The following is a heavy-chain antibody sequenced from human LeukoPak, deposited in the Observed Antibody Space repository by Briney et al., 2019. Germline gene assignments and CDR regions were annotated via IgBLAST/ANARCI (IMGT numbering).Heavy chain of an antibody. J-gene: IGHJ4*02. V-gene: IGHV3-7*01. CDR2: IKEDGSER. Sequence: HPGGSLRLSCAASGFTFTDYWMTWVRQAPGKGPEWVANIKEDGSERYYVDSVKGRFTISRDNVEKSLYLQMNSLRAEDTAVYYCARDQVGGHYNYWGQGTLVTVSS. D-gene: IGHD2-21*02. CDR1: GFTFTDYW. CDR3: ARDQVGGHYNY.